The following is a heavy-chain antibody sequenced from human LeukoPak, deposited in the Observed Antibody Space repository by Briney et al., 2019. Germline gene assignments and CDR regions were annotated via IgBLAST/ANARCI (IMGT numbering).Heavy chain of an antibody. J-gene: IGHJ4*02. Sequence: PLASVKVSCKASGGTFSRYAISWVRQAPGQGLEWMGGIIPMFGIANYAQKFQGRVTITADESTSTAYMELSSLRSEDTAVYYCARDRPYTGGWRGFDYWGQGTLVTVSS. CDR3: ARDRPYTGGWRGFDY. CDR1: GGTFSRYA. D-gene: IGHD6-19*01. V-gene: IGHV1-69*13. CDR2: IIPMFGIA.